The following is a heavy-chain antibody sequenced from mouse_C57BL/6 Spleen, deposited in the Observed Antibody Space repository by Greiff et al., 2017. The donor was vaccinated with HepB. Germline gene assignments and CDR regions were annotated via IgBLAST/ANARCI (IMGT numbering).Heavy chain of an antibody. CDR2: ISNGGGST. CDR1: GFTFSDYY. Sequence: EVQRVESGGGLVQPGGSLKLSCAASGFTFSDYYMYWVRQTPEKRLEWVAYISNGGGSTYYPDTVKGRFTISRDNAKNTLYLQMSRLKSEDTAMYYCARHAGSTQYYYAMDYWGQGTSVTVSS. V-gene: IGHV5-12*01. CDR3: ARHAGSTQYYYAMDY. J-gene: IGHJ4*01. D-gene: IGHD1-1*01.